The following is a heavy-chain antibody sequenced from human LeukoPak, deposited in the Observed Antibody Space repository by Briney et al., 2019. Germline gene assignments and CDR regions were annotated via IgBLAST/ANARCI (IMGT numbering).Heavy chain of an antibody. CDR3: ARSRVGYCSGGSCYPFDY. CDR1: GGSISSYY. Sequence: PSETLSLTCTVSGGSISSYYRSWIRQPPGKGLEWIGYIYYSGSTNYNPSLKSRVTISVDTSKNQFSLKLSSVTAADTAVYYCARSRVGYCSGGSCYPFDYWGQGTLVTVSS. D-gene: IGHD2-15*01. CDR2: IYYSGST. J-gene: IGHJ4*02. V-gene: IGHV4-59*08.